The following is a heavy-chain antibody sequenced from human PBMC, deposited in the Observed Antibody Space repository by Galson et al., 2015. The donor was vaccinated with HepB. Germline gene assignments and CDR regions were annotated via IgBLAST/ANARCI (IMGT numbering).Heavy chain of an antibody. V-gene: IGHV3-21*01. J-gene: IGHJ4*02. CDR1: GFTFSSYS. CDR3: ARDYPHSAIAVAGRILGFDY. D-gene: IGHD6-19*01. CDR2: ISSSSSYI. Sequence: SLRLSCAASGFTFSSYSMNWVRQAPGKGLEWVSSISSSSSYIYYADSVKGRFTISRDNAKNSLYLQMNSLRAEDTAVYYCARDYPHSAIAVAGRILGFDYWGQGTLVTVSS.